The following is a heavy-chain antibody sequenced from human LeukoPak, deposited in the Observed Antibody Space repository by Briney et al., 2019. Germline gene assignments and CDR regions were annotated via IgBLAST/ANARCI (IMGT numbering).Heavy chain of an antibody. D-gene: IGHD3-10*01. J-gene: IGHJ4*03. CDR2: IYHSGGT. CDR3: ERDSVVVRGVPTDC. Sequence: SETLSLTCTVSGYSISSGYYCGWIRQPPGRGLEWIGSIYHSGGTYYNPSLKSRVTITVDTSKSQFSMKLSCVTAADTAVYYCERDSVVVRGVPTDCWGEGRLVTVSS. CDR1: GYSISSGYY. V-gene: IGHV4-38-2*02.